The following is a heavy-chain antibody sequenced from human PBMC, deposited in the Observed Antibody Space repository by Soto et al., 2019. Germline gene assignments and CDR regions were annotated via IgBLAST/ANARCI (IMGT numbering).Heavy chain of an antibody. CDR1: GGTFSSYA. D-gene: IGHD4-17*01. CDR3: AGDNGDYPLYYYYYGMDV. Sequence: QVQLVQSGAEVKKPGSSVKVSCKASGGTFSSYAISWVRQAPGQGLEWRGGIIPIFGTANYAQKFQGRVTITADESTSTAYMELSSLRSEDTAVYYCAGDNGDYPLYYYYYGMDVCGQGTTVTVSS. V-gene: IGHV1-69*01. CDR2: IIPIFGTA. J-gene: IGHJ6*02.